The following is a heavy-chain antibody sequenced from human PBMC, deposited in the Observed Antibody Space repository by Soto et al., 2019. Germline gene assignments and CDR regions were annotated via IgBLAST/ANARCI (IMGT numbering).Heavy chain of an antibody. J-gene: IGHJ4*02. CDR1: GFTFSSYA. CDR3: AKGSYDSSGYYLQRY. V-gene: IGHV3-23*01. CDR2: ISGSGGST. Sequence: GSLRLSCAASGFTFSSYAMSWVRQAPGKGLEWVSAISGSGGSTYYADSVKGRFTISRDNSKNTLYLQMNSLRAEDTAVYYCAKGSYDSSGYYLQRYWGQGTLVTVSS. D-gene: IGHD3-22*01.